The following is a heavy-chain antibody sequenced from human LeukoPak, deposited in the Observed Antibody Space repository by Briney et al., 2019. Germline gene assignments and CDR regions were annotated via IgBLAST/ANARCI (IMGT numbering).Heavy chain of an antibody. D-gene: IGHD1-26*01. CDR2: ISSSSSYI. V-gene: IGHV3-21*01. Sequence: GGSLRLSCAVSGFTFEDYGMSWVRQGPGKGLEWVSSISSSSSYIYYADSVKGRFTISRDNAKNSLYLQMNSLRVEDTAVYYCARDPIVGAVDYWGQGILVTVSP. CDR3: ARDPIVGAVDY. J-gene: IGHJ4*02. CDR1: GFTFEDYG.